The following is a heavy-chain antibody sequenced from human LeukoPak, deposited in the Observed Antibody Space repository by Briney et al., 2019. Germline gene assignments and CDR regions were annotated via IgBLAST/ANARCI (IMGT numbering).Heavy chain of an antibody. D-gene: IGHD6-13*01. CDR2: ISGAGGGST. CDR1: GFTFSSYA. V-gene: IGHV3-23*01. Sequence: PGGSLRLSCAASGFTFSSYAMSWVRQAPGKGLEWVSIISGAGGGSTYYADSVKGRFTISRDNSKNTVYLQMNSLRAEDTALYYCARGGSSSWYPNFDYWGQGTLVTVSS. CDR3: ARGGSSSWYPNFDY. J-gene: IGHJ4*02.